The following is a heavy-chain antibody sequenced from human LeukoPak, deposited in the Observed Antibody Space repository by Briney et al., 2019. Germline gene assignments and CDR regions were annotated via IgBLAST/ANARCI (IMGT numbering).Heavy chain of an antibody. CDR1: GGFISSSSYF. V-gene: IGHV4-39*07. D-gene: IGHD3-16*01. CDR2: IYYSWST. Sequence: SETLSLTCTVSGGFISSSSYFWGWLRQPPGKGLEWIGSIYYSWSTDYNPSLKSRVTISVDTSKNQFSLKLSSVTAADTAVYYCARLTYMGGAFDIWGQGTMVTVSS. CDR3: ARLTYMGGAFDI. J-gene: IGHJ3*02.